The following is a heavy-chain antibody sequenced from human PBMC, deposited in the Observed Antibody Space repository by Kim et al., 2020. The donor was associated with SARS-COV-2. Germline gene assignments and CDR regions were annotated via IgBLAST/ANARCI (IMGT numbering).Heavy chain of an antibody. CDR1: GDTYSNYA. CDR2: IMPIFGTS. CDR3: ANPTGNVDV. J-gene: IGHJ6*02. V-gene: IGHV1-69*13. Sequence: SVKVSCKASGDTYSNYAITWVRQAPGQGLEWMGDIMPIFGTSNDAQKFQDRIVFTADGSTNTAYMELSSLRYEDTAVYYCANPTGNVDVWGQGTAITVSS. D-gene: IGHD2-8*01.